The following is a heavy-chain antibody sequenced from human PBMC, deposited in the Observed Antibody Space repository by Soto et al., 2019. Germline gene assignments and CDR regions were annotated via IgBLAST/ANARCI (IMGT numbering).Heavy chain of an antibody. CDR2: INPDSGGA. CDR3: ARHRGTDEYEDLDY. CDR1: GYTFIAYH. D-gene: IGHD3-16*01. J-gene: IGHJ4*02. V-gene: IGHV1-2*02. Sequence: ASVKVFCKASGYTFIAYHVNWVRQAPGQGLEWMGWINPDSGGANYAQNFQGRVTLTRDTSISTAYMELSWLRSDDTAVYYCARHRGTDEYEDLDYWGQGTLVTVSS.